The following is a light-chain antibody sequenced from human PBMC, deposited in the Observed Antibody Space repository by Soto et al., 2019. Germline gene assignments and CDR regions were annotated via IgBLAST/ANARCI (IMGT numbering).Light chain of an antibody. CDR1: QSVSSY. Sequence: ETVLTQSPATLSLSPGERATLSCRASQSVSSYLAWYQQKPGQAPRLLIYNTSSRATGIPARFSGSGSGTDFTLAISSLETEDVAVYFCQQRDKWAAWTFGQGTKVEIK. CDR3: QQRDKWAAWT. CDR2: NTS. J-gene: IGKJ1*01. V-gene: IGKV3-11*01.